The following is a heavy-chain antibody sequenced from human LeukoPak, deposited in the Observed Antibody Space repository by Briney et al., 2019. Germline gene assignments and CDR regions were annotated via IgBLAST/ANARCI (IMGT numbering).Heavy chain of an antibody. J-gene: IGHJ4*02. CDR3: ARAIAVVDY. V-gene: IGHV1-2*02. D-gene: IGHD6-19*01. CDR1: GYTFTVYY. CDR2: INPNSGGT. Sequence: ASVTVSCKASGYTFTVYYMHWVRQAPGQGLEWMGWINPNSGGTNSAQKFQGRVTMTKDTSISTAYMELSRLRSDDTAVYFCARAIAVVDYWGQGTLVTVSS.